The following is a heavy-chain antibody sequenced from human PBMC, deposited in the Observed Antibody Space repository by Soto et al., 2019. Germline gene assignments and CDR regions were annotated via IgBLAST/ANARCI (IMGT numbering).Heavy chain of an antibody. CDR2: INDDNGKT. Sequence: ASANFCSNARGATFNSYGMQWLRHAPGQRLEWMEWINDDNGKTKSSQNFQGRVTITMDTSASTAYMELRSLRYEDTAVDNCARTRMRHAFDIWAEGTMLTV. J-gene: IGHJ3*02. D-gene: IGHD2-8*01. CDR3: ARTRMRHAFDI. V-gene: IGHV1-3*01. CDR1: GATFNSYG.